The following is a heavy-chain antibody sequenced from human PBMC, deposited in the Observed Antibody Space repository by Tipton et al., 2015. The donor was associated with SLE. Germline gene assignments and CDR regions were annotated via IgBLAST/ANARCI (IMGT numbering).Heavy chain of an antibody. V-gene: IGHV3-7*03. D-gene: IGHD2-15*01. Sequence: SLRLSCAASGFSFSTYWMTWVRQAPGKGLEWLGNIKDDGSEKYYVDYVKGRFTFSRDNAKNALYLQMNSLRVEDTAVYYCTRGYCRGRNCYEDAFDIWGQGTMVTVSS. J-gene: IGHJ3*02. CDR3: TRGYCRGRNCYEDAFDI. CDR1: GFSFSTYW. CDR2: IKDDGSEK.